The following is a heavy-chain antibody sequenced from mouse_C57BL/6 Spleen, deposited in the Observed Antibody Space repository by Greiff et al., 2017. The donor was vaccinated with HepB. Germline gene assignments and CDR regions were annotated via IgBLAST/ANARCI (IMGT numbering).Heavy chain of an antibody. D-gene: IGHD1-3*01. CDR3: ALGGKGAWFAY. Sequence: QVQLKESGAELMKPGASVKLSCKATGYTFTGYWIEWVKQRPGHGLEWIGEILPGSGSTNYNEKFKGKATFTADPSSNTADRQRRSRTTEDSAIYDCALGGKGAWFAYWGQGTLVTVSA. CDR1: GYTFTGYW. V-gene: IGHV1-9*01. CDR2: ILPGSGST. J-gene: IGHJ3*01.